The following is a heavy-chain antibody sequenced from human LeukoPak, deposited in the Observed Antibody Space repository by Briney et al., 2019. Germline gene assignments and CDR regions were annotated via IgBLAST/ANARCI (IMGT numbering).Heavy chain of an antibody. J-gene: IGHJ4*02. D-gene: IGHD2-2*01. Sequence: SETLSLTCTVSGGSITTSNWWSWVRQPPGKGLEWIGEIHPSGGTNYSPSLRSRATLSMDKSKNQFSLELSSVTAADTAVYYCAKDLGYQLLYWGQGTLVTVSS. CDR2: IHPSGGT. CDR3: AKDLGYQLLY. CDR1: GGSITTSNW. V-gene: IGHV4-4*02.